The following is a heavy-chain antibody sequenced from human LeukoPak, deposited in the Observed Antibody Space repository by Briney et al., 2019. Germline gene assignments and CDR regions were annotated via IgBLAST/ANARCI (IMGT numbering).Heavy chain of an antibody. J-gene: IGHJ4*02. Sequence: PSETLSLTCAVSGYSIRSGYYWGWIRQPPGKGLEWIGSIYHSGSTYYNPSLKSRVTISVDTSKNQFSLKLSSVTAADTAVYYCARQRGLEGFDYWGQGTLVTVSS. CDR1: GYSIRSGYY. V-gene: IGHV4-38-2*01. CDR2: IYHSGST. CDR3: ARQRGLEGFDY. D-gene: IGHD1-1*01.